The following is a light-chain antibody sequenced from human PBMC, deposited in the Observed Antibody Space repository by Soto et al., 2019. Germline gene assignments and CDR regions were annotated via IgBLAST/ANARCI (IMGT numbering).Light chain of an antibody. CDR1: SSNFGAGYD. J-gene: IGLJ2*01. CDR2: GNS. CDR3: QSYDSSLSGSVV. Sequence: QYVLTQPPSVSGAPGQRVSISCTGSSSNFGAGYDVHWYQQLPGTAPKLLIYGNSNRPSGVPDRFSGSKSGTSASLAITGLQAEDEADYYCQSYDSSLSGSVVFGGGTKLTVL. V-gene: IGLV1-40*01.